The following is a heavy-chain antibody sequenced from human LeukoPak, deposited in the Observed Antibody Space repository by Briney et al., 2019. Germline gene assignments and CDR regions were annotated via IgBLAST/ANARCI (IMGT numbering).Heavy chain of an antibody. D-gene: IGHD3-3*01. CDR2: ISSSGSTI. J-gene: IGHJ4*02. Sequence: GGSLRLSCAASGFTFSDYYMSWIRQAPGKGLEWVSYISSSGSTIYYADSVKGRYTISRDNAKNSLYLQMNSLRAEDTAVYYCARDRYYDFWSGYSGFGYWGQGTLVTVSS. V-gene: IGHV3-11*01. CDR3: ARDRYYDFWSGYSGFGY. CDR1: GFTFSDYY.